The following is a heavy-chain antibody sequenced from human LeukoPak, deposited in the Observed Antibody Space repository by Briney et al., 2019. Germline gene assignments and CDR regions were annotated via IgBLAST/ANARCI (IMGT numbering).Heavy chain of an antibody. J-gene: IGHJ3*01. Sequence: PSETLSLTCTVSGGSINDYWSWIRQPPGKGVEGVGYIYYSGSTNYNPSLKSRVTMSVDTSKNQFSLKLNSVTAADTAVYYCARRYASADLDAFNVWGQGTMVTVSS. CDR3: ARRYASADLDAFNV. V-gene: IGHV4-59*01. CDR1: GGSINDY. D-gene: IGHD3-10*01. CDR2: IYYSGST.